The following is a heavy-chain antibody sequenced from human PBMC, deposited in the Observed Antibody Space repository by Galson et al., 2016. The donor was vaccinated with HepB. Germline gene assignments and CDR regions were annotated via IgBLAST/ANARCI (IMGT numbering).Heavy chain of an antibody. CDR1: GFTFRSYA. CDR2: MTDSGGST. CDR3: AKRTSREYGAPLDS. Sequence: SLRLSCAASGFTFRSYAMSWVRQAPGKGLEWVSTMTDSGGSTYYADSVKGRFTISRDNSKNTLFLQMNSPRVEDTAMYYCAKRTSREYGAPLDSWGQGTLVTVSS. V-gene: IGHV3-23*01. D-gene: IGHD4-17*01. J-gene: IGHJ4*02.